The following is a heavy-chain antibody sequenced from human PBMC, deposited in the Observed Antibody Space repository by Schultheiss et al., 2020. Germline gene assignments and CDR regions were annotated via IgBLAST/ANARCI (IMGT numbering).Heavy chain of an antibody. CDR2: IYYSGST. CDR1: GGSISSSGYY. Sequence: SETLSLTCTVSGGSISSSGYYWGWIRQPPGKGLEWIGYIYYSGSTNYNPSLKSRVTISVDTSKNQFSLKLSSVTAADTAVYYCARQGGYPYYFDYWGQGTLVTVPS. CDR3: ARQGGYPYYFDY. D-gene: IGHD5-12*01. V-gene: IGHV4-39*01. J-gene: IGHJ4*02.